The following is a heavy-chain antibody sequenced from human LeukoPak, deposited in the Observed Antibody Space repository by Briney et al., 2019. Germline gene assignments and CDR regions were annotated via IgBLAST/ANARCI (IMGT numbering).Heavy chain of an antibody. CDR3: ARDRNNYDFWSGLDY. D-gene: IGHD3-3*01. V-gene: IGHV3-30*01. CDR2: ISYDGSNK. CDR1: GFTFSSYA. Sequence: PGRSLRLSCAASGFTFSSYAMHWVRQAPGKGLEWVAVISYDGSNKYYADSVKGRFTISRDNSKNTLYLQMNSLRAEDTAVCYCARDRNNYDFWSGLDYWGQGTLVTVSS. J-gene: IGHJ4*02.